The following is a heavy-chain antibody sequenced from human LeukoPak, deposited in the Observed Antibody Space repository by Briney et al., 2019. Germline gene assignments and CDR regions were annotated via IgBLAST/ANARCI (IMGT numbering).Heavy chain of an antibody. CDR3: ARYISPAAGLDY. V-gene: IGHV4-38-2*02. CDR1: GDSLNSGYY. D-gene: IGHD6-13*01. J-gene: IGHJ4*02. CDR2: IYHSGST. Sequence: PSETLSLTCTVSGDSLNSGYYWGWIRQPPGKGLEWIGSIYHSGSTYYNPSLKSRVTISVDTSKSQFSLKLSSVTAADTAVYYCARYISPAAGLDYWGQGTLVTVSS.